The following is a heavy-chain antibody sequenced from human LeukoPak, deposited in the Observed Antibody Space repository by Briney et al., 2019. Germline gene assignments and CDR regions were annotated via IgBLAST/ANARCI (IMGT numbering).Heavy chain of an antibody. Sequence: GGSLRLSCAASGFTFSSYWMHWVRQAPGKGLVWVSRINTDGSSTSYADSVKGRFTISRDNAKNTLYLQMNSLRAEDTAVYYCARAVGLNYNFWSGYPKADYWGQGTLVTVSS. CDR1: GFTFSSYW. V-gene: IGHV3-74*01. CDR2: INTDGSST. CDR3: ARAVGLNYNFWSGYPKADY. J-gene: IGHJ4*02. D-gene: IGHD3-3*01.